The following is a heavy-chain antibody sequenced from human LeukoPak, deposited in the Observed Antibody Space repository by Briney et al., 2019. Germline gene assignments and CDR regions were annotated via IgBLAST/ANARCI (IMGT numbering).Heavy chain of an antibody. CDR1: GYTLTELF. V-gene: IGHV1-24*01. CDR2: FDPEDGET. Sequence: GASVKVSCTVSGYTLTELFMHWVRQAPGKGLEWMGGFDPEDGETIYAQKFQGRVTMTEDTSTDTAYMELSSLRSEDTAVYYCATAPPLYYYGSGSYRGFDIWGQGTMVTVSS. CDR3: ATAPPLYYYGSGSYRGFDI. J-gene: IGHJ3*02. D-gene: IGHD3-10*01.